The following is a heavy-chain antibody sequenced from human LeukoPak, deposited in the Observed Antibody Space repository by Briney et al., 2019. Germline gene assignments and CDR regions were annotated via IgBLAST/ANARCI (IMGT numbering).Heavy chain of an antibody. Sequence: GGSLRLSCAASGFTFSSYSMNWVRQAPGKGLEWVSYISSSGSTIYYADSVKGRFTISRDNAKSSLYLQMNSLRAEDTAVYYCAELGITMIGGVWGKGTTVTISS. CDR2: ISSSGSTI. CDR1: GFTFSSYS. V-gene: IGHV3-48*04. D-gene: IGHD3-10*02. J-gene: IGHJ6*04. CDR3: AELGITMIGGV.